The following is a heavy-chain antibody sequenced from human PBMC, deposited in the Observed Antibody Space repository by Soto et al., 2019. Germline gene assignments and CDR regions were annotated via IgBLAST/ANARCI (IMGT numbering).Heavy chain of an antibody. CDR3: ARDLGYCSSTSCDDYYYYYMDV. V-gene: IGHV1-3*01. CDR1: GYTFTDYT. CDR2: INAVNGNT. D-gene: IGHD2-2*01. J-gene: IGHJ6*03. Sequence: WASVKVSCKASGYTFTDYTMHWVRQAPGQRLEWMGWINAVNGNTKYSQKFQGRVTITRDTSASTAYMELSSLRSEDTAVYYCARDLGYCSSTSCDDYYYYYMDVWGKGTTVTVSS.